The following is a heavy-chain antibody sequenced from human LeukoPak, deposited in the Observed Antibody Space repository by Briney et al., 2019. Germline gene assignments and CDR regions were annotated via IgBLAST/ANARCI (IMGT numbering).Heavy chain of an antibody. CDR1: GYTFTSYY. J-gene: IGHJ5*02. CDR3: ARDRGGGYYPLKKYNWFDP. CDR2: INPSGGST. Sequence: ASVKVSCKASGYTFTSYYMHWVRQVPGQGLEWMGIINPSGGSTSYAQKFQGRVTMTRDMSTSTVYMELSSLRSEDTAVYYCARDRGGGYYPLKKYNWFDPWGQGTLVNVSS. V-gene: IGHV1-46*01. D-gene: IGHD3-3*01.